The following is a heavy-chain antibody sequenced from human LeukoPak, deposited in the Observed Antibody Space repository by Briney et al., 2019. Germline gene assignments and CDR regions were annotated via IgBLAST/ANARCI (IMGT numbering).Heavy chain of an antibody. J-gene: IGHJ4*02. CDR2: ISSSSSYI. CDR1: GFTFSSYS. Sequence: GGSLRLSCAASGFTFSSYSMNWVRQAPGKGLEWVSSISSSSSYIYYADSVKGRFTISRDNAKNSLYLQMNSLRAEDTAVYYCARDFGARGYESYYFDYWGQGTLVTVSS. V-gene: IGHV3-21*01. D-gene: IGHD5-12*01. CDR3: ARDFGARGYESYYFDY.